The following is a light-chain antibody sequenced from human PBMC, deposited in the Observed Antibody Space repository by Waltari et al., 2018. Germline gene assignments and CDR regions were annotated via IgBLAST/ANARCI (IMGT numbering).Light chain of an antibody. J-gene: IGKJ2*01. CDR1: QYITTY. V-gene: IGKV1-39*01. Sequence: DIQMTQSPSPLSASAGDRVTITCRASQYITTYLNWYQHKPGHAPKLLIYGASSLHSGVPSRFSGSGSGTDFTLTISDLQPEDFATYYCQHTSRAPHTFGQGTILEI. CDR3: QHTSRAPHT. CDR2: GAS.